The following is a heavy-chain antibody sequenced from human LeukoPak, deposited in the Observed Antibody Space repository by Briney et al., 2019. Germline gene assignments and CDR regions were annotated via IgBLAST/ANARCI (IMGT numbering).Heavy chain of an antibody. D-gene: IGHD4-11*01. V-gene: IGHV3-23*01. CDR3: AKGLGVFDY. Sequence: GGSLRLSCAASGFAFSSYGMSWVRQAPGKGLEWVSALGGGGGSTYYADSVKGRFAISRDSSKNTLFLQMNSLRAEDTAVYYCAKGLGVFDYWGQGTLVTVSS. J-gene: IGHJ4*02. CDR1: GFAFSSYG. CDR2: LGGGGGST.